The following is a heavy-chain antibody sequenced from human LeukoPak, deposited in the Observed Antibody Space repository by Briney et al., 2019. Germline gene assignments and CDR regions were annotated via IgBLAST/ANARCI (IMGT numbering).Heavy chain of an antibody. D-gene: IGHD6-13*01. Sequence: PGGSLRLSCAASGFAFSSYAMSWVRQAPGKGLEWVSGISSSGGSTDYADSVKGRFTISRDNSKYTLYLQMNSLTVEDTAVYYCAKLKGRAAMPAGSGYWGQGTLLTVSS. V-gene: IGHV3-23*01. CDR2: ISSSGGST. J-gene: IGHJ4*02. CDR3: AKLKGRAAMPAGSGY. CDR1: GFAFSSYA.